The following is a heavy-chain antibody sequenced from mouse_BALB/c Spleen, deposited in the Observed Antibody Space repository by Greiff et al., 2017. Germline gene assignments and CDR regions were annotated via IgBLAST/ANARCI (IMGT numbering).Heavy chain of an antibody. Sequence: EVMLVESGGGLVKPGGSLKLSCAASGFTFSDYYMYWVRQTPEKRLEWVATISDGGSYTYYPDSVKGRFTISRDNAKNNLYLQMSSLKSEDTAMYYCARGQYGNFYAMDYWGQGTSVTVSS. CDR1: GFTFSDYY. CDR3: ARGQYGNFYAMDY. D-gene: IGHD2-10*02. CDR2: ISDGGSYT. V-gene: IGHV5-4*02. J-gene: IGHJ4*01.